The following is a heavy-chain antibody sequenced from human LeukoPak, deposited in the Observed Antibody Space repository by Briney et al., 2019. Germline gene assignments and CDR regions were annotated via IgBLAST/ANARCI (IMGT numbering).Heavy chain of an antibody. D-gene: IGHD3-9*01. J-gene: IGHJ4*02. V-gene: IGHV4-39*01. CDR1: GGSITSSLYY. Sequence: SETLSLTCTVSGGSITSSLYYWAWIRQTPGEGLEWIGTIQYSGSTYYNPSLRSRVTISADTSKNQFSLRLNSVTAADTAVYYCARHGPRLRSFDSLLYFDTWAREPRAPSPQ. CDR2: IQYSGST. CDR3: ARHGPRLRSFDSLLYFDT.